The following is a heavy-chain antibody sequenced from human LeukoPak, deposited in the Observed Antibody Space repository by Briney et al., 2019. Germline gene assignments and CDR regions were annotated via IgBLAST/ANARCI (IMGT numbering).Heavy chain of an antibody. Sequence: PGGSLRLSWAAAGFTFRSYGMHWVRQAPGKGLEWGACIRYDGSNKYYADSVKGRFPTSRDNAKNSLYLQMNSLRAEDTAVYYCARDLSAVAGHYYYGMDVWGQGTTVTVSS. CDR2: IRYDGSNK. J-gene: IGHJ6*02. D-gene: IGHD6-19*01. CDR1: GFTFRSYG. V-gene: IGHV3-30*02. CDR3: ARDLSAVAGHYYYGMDV.